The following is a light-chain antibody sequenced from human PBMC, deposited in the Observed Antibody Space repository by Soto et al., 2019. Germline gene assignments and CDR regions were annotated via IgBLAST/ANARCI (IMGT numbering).Light chain of an antibody. J-gene: IGKJ1*01. CDR3: XXXXXXXXX. V-gene: IGKV3-20*01. Sequence: EIVLTQSPGTLSLSPGERATLSCRASQSVSSSYLAWYQQKPGQAPRLLIYGASSRATGIPDRFSGSGSGTDFTLTISRXEPXXXXXXXXXXXXXXXXXFGQGTKVEIK. CDR2: GAS. CDR1: QSVSSSY.